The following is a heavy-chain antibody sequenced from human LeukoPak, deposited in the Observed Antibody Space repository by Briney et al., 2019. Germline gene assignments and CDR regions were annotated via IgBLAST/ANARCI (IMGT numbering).Heavy chain of an antibody. J-gene: IGHJ4*02. CDR3: AKEQRIRHCSEGVCMEGYYFDY. V-gene: IGHV3-23*01. Sequence: PGGSLRLSCTGRGFPFNKFAMSWVRQAQGQGLEWVSGLSRGGGTTNYADSVKGRFTTSRDTSKNMVFLQMNDLRPEDTAVYYCAKEQRIRHCSEGVCMEGYYFDYWGQGSLVTVSS. CDR2: LSRGGGTT. CDR1: GFPFNKFA. D-gene: IGHD2-8*01.